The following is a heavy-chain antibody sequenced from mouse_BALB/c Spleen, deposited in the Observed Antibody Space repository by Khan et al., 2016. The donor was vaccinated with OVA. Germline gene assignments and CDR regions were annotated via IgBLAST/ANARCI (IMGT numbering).Heavy chain of an antibody. CDR1: GFSLTNYG. Sequence: VKLLESGPGLVAPSQSLSITCTISGFSLTNYGVHWVRQPPGKGLEWLVVIWSDGSTTYNSALKSRLTISKDNSKSQVFLKMNRLQTDDTAMYFCARQPYYHYNIMDYWGQGTSVTVSS. D-gene: IGHD2-10*01. J-gene: IGHJ4*01. CDR3: ARQPYYHYNIMDY. CDR2: IWSDGST. V-gene: IGHV2-6-1*01.